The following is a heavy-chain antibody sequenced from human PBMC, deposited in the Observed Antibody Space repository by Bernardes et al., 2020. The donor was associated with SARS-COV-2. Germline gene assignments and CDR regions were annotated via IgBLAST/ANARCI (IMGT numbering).Heavy chain of an antibody. CDR1: GFTVSNCF. Sequence: GRSLRLSCAASGFTVSNCFINWVRQATGTGLEWVSGIYSGTDIKYADSVKGRFTISRDNSKNTVYLQMNSLRPEDTAVYYCARDLTIMGMDIWGHGTTVKVSS. D-gene: IGHD5-12*01. J-gene: IGHJ6*02. CDR3: ARDLTIMGMDI. V-gene: IGHV3-66*02. CDR2: IYSGTDI.